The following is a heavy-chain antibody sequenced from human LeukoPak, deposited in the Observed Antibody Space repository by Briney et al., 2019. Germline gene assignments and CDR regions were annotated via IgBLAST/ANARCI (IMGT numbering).Heavy chain of an antibody. CDR3: ARGGSPPEALGDTFDI. Sequence: PGGSLRLFCVASGFTFSSHWMHWVRQGPGKGLVWVSRIKSDGRSTNYADSVKGRFTISRDNAKNTLYLQMNSLRAEDTAVYYCARGGSPPEALGDTFDIWGQGTMVTASS. V-gene: IGHV3-74*01. CDR2: IKSDGRST. D-gene: IGHD1-26*01. CDR1: GFTFSSHW. J-gene: IGHJ3*02.